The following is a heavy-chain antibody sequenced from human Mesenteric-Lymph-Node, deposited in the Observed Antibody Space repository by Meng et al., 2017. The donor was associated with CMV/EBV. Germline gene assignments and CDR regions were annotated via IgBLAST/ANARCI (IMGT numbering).Heavy chain of an antibody. CDR2: ISGSGGST. V-gene: IGHV3-23*01. CDR3: AKGSSSWLSGSHFDS. Sequence: GGSLRLSCAASGFTFSSYAMSWVRQAPGKGLEWVSHISGSGGSTYYADSVKGRFTISRDNSKNTLYLQMNSLRAEDTAVYYCAKGSSSWLSGSHFDSWGQGILVTVSS. CDR1: GFTFSSYA. J-gene: IGHJ4*02. D-gene: IGHD6-13*01.